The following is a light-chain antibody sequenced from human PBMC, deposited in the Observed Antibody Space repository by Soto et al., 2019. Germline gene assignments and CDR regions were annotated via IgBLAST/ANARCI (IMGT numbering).Light chain of an antibody. CDR1: QSISTY. CDR3: QHADSFPLIT. V-gene: IGKV1-27*01. J-gene: IGKJ5*01. Sequence: IQITQSPSSLSASVGDRGTSTCRPSQSISTYLAWYQQKPGKVPKLLIYAASTLQSGVPSRFSGSGSGTDFTLTISSLQPDDFATYYCQHADSFPLITVGQGTQLEIK. CDR2: AAS.